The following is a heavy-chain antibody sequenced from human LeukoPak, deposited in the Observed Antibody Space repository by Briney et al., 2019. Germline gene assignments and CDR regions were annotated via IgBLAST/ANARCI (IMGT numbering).Heavy chain of an antibody. J-gene: IGHJ4*02. CDR1: GGTFSSYA. Sequence: ASVKVSCKASGGTFSSYAISWARQAPGQGLEWMGWISAYNGNTNYAQKLQGRVTMTTDTSTSTAYMELRSLRSDDTAVYYCARDFGGATDYWGQGTLVTVSS. V-gene: IGHV1-18*01. D-gene: IGHD1-26*01. CDR3: ARDFGGATDY. CDR2: ISAYNGNT.